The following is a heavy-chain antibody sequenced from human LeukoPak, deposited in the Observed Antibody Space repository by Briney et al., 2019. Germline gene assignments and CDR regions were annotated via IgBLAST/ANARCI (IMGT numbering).Heavy chain of an antibody. CDR2: IYHNGNT. Sequence: SETLSLTCAVSGYSISSGYYWGWIRQPPRKGLEWIGSIYHNGNTYYNPSLKSRVTISVDTSKNQFSLKLSSVTAADTAVYYCARGGATFDYWGQGTLVTVSS. V-gene: IGHV4-38-2*01. CDR1: GYSISSGYY. CDR3: ARGGATFDY. D-gene: IGHD4/OR15-4a*01. J-gene: IGHJ4*02.